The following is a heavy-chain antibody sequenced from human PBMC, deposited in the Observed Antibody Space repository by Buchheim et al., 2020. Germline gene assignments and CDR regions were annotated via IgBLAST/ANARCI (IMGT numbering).Heavy chain of an antibody. CDR2: IYYTGST. CDR3: VRDRSLGPFYYFAMDV. CDR1: GVSITTYY. V-gene: IGHV4-59*01. J-gene: IGHJ6*02. Sequence: QVQLQESGPGLVKPSETLSLTCAVSGVSITTYYWTWVRQPPGKGLEWIGYIYYTGSTNYNPSLKSRVTMSLDTSKNEFSLKLSSVTAADTAVYYCVRDRSLGPFYYFAMDVWGQGTT.